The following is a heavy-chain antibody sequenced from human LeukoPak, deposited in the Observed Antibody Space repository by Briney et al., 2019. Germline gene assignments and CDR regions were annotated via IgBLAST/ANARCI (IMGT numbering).Heavy chain of an antibody. D-gene: IGHD2-21*02. CDR2: IRYDGSNK. Sequence: PGGSLRLSCAASGFTFSSYGMHWVRQAPGKGLEWVAFIRYDGSNKYYADSVKGRFTISRDNSKNTLYLQMNSLRAEDTAVYYCARNIVVVTAKEATYYFDYWGQGTLVTVSS. V-gene: IGHV3-30*02. CDR3: ARNIVVVTAKEATYYFDY. CDR1: GFTFSSYG. J-gene: IGHJ4*02.